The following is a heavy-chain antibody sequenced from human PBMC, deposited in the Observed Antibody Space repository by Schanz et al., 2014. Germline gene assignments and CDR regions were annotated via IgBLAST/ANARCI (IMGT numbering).Heavy chain of an antibody. D-gene: IGHD3-3*01. V-gene: IGHV3-66*01. Sequence: VQLEESGGGVVQPGGSLRLSCAVSGFTVNTNYMSWVRQAPGKGLEWISSMYINSGSTQYADSVKGRFTISRDNAKNTLYLQMNSLRAEDTAVFYCARVGGTYYDFWSGVPPTVMHDGFDIWGQGTLVTVSS. CDR1: GFTVNTNY. CDR2: MYINSGST. J-gene: IGHJ4*02. CDR3: ARVGGTYYDFWSGVPPTVMHDGFDI.